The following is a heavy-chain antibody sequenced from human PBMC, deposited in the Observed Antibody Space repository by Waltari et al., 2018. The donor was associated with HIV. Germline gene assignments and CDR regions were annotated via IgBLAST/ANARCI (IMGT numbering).Heavy chain of an antibody. D-gene: IGHD6-13*01. V-gene: IGHV3-23*01. CDR3: VKEHQYSHGWYSYYGMDV. Sequence: EVQVLESGGALVQPGGSLRLSCAASGLTFSNYGMIWVRQAPGRGLGGVATVSGRGGSTEYADSVKGRFTVSRDNSKNTLYRQMNSLRAGDTAVYFCVKEHQYSHGWYSYYGMDVWGQGTTVTGSS. CDR1: GLTFSNYG. J-gene: IGHJ6*02. CDR2: VSGRGGST.